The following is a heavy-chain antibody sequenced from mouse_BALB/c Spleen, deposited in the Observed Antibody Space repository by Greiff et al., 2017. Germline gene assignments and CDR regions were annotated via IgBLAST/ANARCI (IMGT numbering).Heavy chain of an antibody. CDR3: AREGGSSPSYAMDY. Sequence: QVQLQESGAELVRPGVSVKISCKGSGYTFTDYAMHWVKQSHAKSLEWIGVISTYYGDASYNQKFKGKATMTVDKSSSTAYMELARLTSEDSAIYYCAREGGSSPSYAMDYWGQGTSVTVSS. CDR1: GYTFTDYA. CDR2: ISTYYGDA. V-gene: IGHV1S137*01. D-gene: IGHD1-1*01. J-gene: IGHJ4*01.